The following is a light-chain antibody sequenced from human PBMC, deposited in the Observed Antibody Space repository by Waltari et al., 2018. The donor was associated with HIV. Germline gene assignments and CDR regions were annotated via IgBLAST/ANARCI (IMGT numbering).Light chain of an antibody. V-gene: IGLV1-47*01. Sequence: QSVLTQPPSASGTPGQRLTISCSGSSSDIGSYYVYWFQQLPGTAPKLLIYRNNQRPSGVPDRFSGSKSGTSASLAISGLRSEDEADYYCATWDDNLSGVVFGGGTKLTVL. CDR3: ATWDDNLSGVV. CDR1: SSDIGSYY. J-gene: IGLJ2*01. CDR2: RNN.